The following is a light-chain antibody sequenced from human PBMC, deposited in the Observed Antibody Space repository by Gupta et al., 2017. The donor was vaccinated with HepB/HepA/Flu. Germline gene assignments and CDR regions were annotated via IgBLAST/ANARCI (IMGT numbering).Light chain of an antibody. Sequence: DTQMTQSPSSVSASVGDRVSITCRASQGISTRLAWYQQKPGKAPKLPIYDASSLKSGVPSRFSGSGSGTNFTLTINNLQPEDVATYYCQQASNFPFTFGPGTKVDSK. CDR3: QQASNFPFT. J-gene: IGKJ3*01. CDR2: DAS. CDR1: QGISTR. V-gene: IGKV1D-12*01.